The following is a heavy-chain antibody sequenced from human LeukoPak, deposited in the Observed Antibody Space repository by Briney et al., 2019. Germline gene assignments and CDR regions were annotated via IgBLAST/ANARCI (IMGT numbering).Heavy chain of an antibody. V-gene: IGHV4-34*01. CDR1: GGSFSGYY. CDR3: ARGTVLWIAAAYYFDY. CDR2: INHSGST. J-gene: IGHJ4*02. D-gene: IGHD6-6*01. Sequence: SGTLSLTCAVYGGSFSGYYWSWIRQPPGKRLEWIGEINHSGSTKYNPSLHSRVTISLDPSKNQFSLTLSTVTPADTAVYYCARGTVLWIAAAYYFDYWGQGTLVTVSS.